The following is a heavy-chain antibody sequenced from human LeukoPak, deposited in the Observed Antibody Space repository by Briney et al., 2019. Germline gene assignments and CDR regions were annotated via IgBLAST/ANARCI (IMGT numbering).Heavy chain of an antibody. D-gene: IGHD4-23*01. V-gene: IGHV3-73*01. CDR1: GFTFSSYW. Sequence: GGSLRLSCAASGFTFSSYWIHWVRQASGKGLEWVARIKTKAESYATAYVASVKGRFTISRDDSKNTAYLQMDSLKTEDTAMYYCTRLSGGNSDSYYYGLDVWGQGTTVTVSS. J-gene: IGHJ6*02. CDR2: IKTKAESYAT. CDR3: TRLSGGNSDSYYYGLDV.